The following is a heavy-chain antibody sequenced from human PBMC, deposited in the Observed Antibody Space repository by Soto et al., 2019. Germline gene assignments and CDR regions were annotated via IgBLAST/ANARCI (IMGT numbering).Heavy chain of an antibody. Sequence: PWGSLRLSCAASGFTFSSYAMSWVRQAPGKGLEWVSAISGSGGSTYYADSVKGRFTISRDNSKNTLYLQMNSLRAEDTAVYYCAKGVSYVWGSYSDGMDVWGQGTTVTVSS. CDR3: AKGVSYVWGSYSDGMDV. J-gene: IGHJ6*02. CDR1: GFTFSSYA. V-gene: IGHV3-23*01. D-gene: IGHD3-16*01. CDR2: ISGSGGST.